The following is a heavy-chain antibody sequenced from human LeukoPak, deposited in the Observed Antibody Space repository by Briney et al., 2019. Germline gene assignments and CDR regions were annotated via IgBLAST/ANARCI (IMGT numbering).Heavy chain of an antibody. CDR2: ISTTSSSI. Sequence: HTGGSLRLSCAASGFTFSSYSMNWVRQAPGKGLEWVSYISTTSSSINYADSVKGRFTISRDNAKNSLYLEMNSLRAEDTAVYYCVRDRDWAFDYWGQGTLVTVSS. CDR3: VRDRDWAFDY. J-gene: IGHJ4*02. CDR1: GFTFSSYS. V-gene: IGHV3-48*04. D-gene: IGHD3/OR15-3a*01.